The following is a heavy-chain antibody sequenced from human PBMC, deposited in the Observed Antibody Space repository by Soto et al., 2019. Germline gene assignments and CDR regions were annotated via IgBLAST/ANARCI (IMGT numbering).Heavy chain of an antibody. D-gene: IGHD3-10*01. V-gene: IGHV1-24*01. J-gene: IGHJ4*02. Sequence: GASVKVSCKVSGYTLTELSMHWVRQAPGKGLAWMGGFDPEDGETIYAQKFQGRVTMTEDTSTDTAYMELSSLRSEDTAVYYCATGYYLVSGSDYHRYLLADWGQGALV. CDR1: GYTLTELS. CDR3: ATGYYLVSGSDYHRYLLAD. CDR2: FDPEDGET.